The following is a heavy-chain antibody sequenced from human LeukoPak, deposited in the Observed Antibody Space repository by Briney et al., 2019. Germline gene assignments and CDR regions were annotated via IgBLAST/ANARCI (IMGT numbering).Heavy chain of an antibody. CDR3: ARDRFGVRSGSYDY. J-gene: IGHJ4*02. Sequence: GASVKVSCKASGYTFTNYYMHWVRQAPGQGLEWMGIINPSDGKTSYAQKFQGRVSMTTDTSTSTAYMELRSLTSDDTAVYYCARDRFGVRSGSYDYWGQGTLVTVSS. CDR2: INPSDGKT. D-gene: IGHD1-26*01. V-gene: IGHV1-46*01. CDR1: GYTFTNYY.